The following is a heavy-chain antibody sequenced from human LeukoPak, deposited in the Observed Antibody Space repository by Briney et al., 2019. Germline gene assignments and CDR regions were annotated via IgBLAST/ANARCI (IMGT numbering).Heavy chain of an antibody. Sequence: ASVKVSCKASGYTFTSYAMHWVRQAPGQRLEWMGWINPNSGGTNYAQKFQGWVTMTRDTSISTAYMELSRLRSDDTAVYYCARESVAVGYYYYYYGMDVWGQGTTVTVSS. D-gene: IGHD2-15*01. V-gene: IGHV1-2*04. J-gene: IGHJ6*02. CDR3: ARESVAVGYYYYYYGMDV. CDR1: GYTFTSYA. CDR2: INPNSGGT.